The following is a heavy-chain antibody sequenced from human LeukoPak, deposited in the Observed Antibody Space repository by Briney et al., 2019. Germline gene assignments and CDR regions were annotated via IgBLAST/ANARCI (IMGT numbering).Heavy chain of an antibody. CDR1: GYTFTSYY. V-gene: IGHV1-46*03. Sequence: EASVKVSCKASGYTFTSYYMPWVRQAPGQGLEWMGIINPSGGSTSYAQKFQGRVTMTRDTSTSTVYMELSSLRSEDTAVYYCAREGLGYCSSTSCYRLGYWGQGTLVTVSS. D-gene: IGHD2-2*02. J-gene: IGHJ4*02. CDR2: INPSGGST. CDR3: AREGLGYCSSTSCYRLGY.